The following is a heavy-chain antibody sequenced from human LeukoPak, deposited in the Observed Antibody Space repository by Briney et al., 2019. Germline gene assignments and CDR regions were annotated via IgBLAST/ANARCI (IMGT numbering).Heavy chain of an antibody. V-gene: IGHV3-30*18. J-gene: IGHJ4*02. CDR2: ITYEGSNK. CDR1: GFTFSSYG. D-gene: IGHD3-10*01. Sequence: GGSVTLSCAACGFTFSSYGMHWVRQAPGKGLEWVAVITYEGSNKYYADSVKGRFTISRDNSKNTLYLQMNSLRAEDTAVYYCAKGGVLLWFGELTLFDYWGQGTLVTVSS. CDR3: AKGGVLLWFGELTLFDY.